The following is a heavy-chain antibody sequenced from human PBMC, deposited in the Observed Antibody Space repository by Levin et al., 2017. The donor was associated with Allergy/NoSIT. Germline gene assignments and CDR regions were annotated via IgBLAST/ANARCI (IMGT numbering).Heavy chain of an antibody. CDR3: AKGDYSNYGWFDP. V-gene: IGHV3-30*18. D-gene: IGHD4-11*01. Sequence: GESLKISCAASGFTFSSYGMHWVRQAPGKGLEWVAVISYDGSNKYYADSVKGRFTISRDNSKNTLYLQMNSLRAEDTAVYYCAKGDYSNYGWFDPWGQGTLVTVSS. CDR1: GFTFSSYG. J-gene: IGHJ5*02. CDR2: ISYDGSNK.